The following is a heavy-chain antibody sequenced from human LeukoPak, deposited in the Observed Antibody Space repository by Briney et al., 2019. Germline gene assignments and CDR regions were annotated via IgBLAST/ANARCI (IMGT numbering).Heavy chain of an antibody. Sequence: GGSLRLSCAASGFTFSSYAMSWVRQAPGKGLEWVSDISGSGGSTYYADSVKGRFTISRDNSKNTLYLQMDSLRPEDTAVYYCAKDSVRKSIVGPTTRGVNDYWGQGTLVTVSS. V-gene: IGHV3-23*01. D-gene: IGHD1-26*01. J-gene: IGHJ4*02. CDR1: GFTFSSYA. CDR3: AKDSVRKSIVGPTTRGVNDY. CDR2: ISGSGGST.